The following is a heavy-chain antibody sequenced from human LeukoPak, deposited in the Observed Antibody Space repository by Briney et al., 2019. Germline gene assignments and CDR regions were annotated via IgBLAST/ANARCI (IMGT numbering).Heavy chain of an antibody. CDR2: ISSSGSTI. D-gene: IGHD3-10*01. CDR1: GFTFSSYE. V-gene: IGHV3-48*03. CDR3: ARDGYYGSGSIPLTRY. J-gene: IGHJ4*02. Sequence: QPGGSLRLSCAASGFTFSSYEMNWVRQAPGKGLEWVSYISSSGSTIYYADSVKGRFTISRDNAKNSLYLQMNSLRAEDTAVYYCARDGYYGSGSIPLTRYWGQGTLVTVSS.